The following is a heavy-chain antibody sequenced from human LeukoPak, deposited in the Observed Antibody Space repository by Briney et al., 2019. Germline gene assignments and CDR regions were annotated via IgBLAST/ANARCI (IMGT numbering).Heavy chain of an antibody. Sequence: GASVKVSCKASGGTFSSYAISWVRQAPGQGLEWMGRIIPILGIANYAQKFQGRVTITADKSTSTAYMELSSLRSEDTAVYYCARDGEYDSSSAAPDYWGQGTLVTVSS. V-gene: IGHV1-69*04. D-gene: IGHD3-22*01. J-gene: IGHJ4*02. CDR3: ARDGEYDSSSAAPDY. CDR1: GGTFSSYA. CDR2: IIPILGIA.